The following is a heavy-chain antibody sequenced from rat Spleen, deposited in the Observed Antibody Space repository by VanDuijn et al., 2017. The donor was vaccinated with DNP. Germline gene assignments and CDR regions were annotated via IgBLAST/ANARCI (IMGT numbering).Heavy chain of an antibody. D-gene: IGHD5-1*01. V-gene: IGHV5-58*01. CDR1: GFTFSTYW. J-gene: IGHJ2*01. CDR3: ARHSWEHVPYFDY. Sequence: EVQLVETGGGLVQPGRSLKLSCVASGFTFSTYWMYWIRQAPGKGLEWVASINPDGGTTYYPDSVKGRFTISRDNAKSTLYLQMNSLRSEDMATYYCARHSWEHVPYFDYWGQGVMVTVSS. CDR2: INPDGGTT.